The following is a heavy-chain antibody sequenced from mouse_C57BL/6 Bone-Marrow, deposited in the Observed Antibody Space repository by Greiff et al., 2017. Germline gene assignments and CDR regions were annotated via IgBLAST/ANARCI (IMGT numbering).Heavy chain of an antibody. CDR1: GYTFTDYY. CDR3: ARSAYYSNYAYAMDY. Sequence: EVMLVESGPVLVKPGASVKMSCKASGYTFTDYYMNWVKQSHGKSLEWIGVINPYNGGTSYNQKFKGKATLTVDKSSSTAYMELNSLTSEDSAVYYCARSAYYSNYAYAMDYWGQGTSVTVSS. D-gene: IGHD2-5*01. CDR2: INPYNGGT. J-gene: IGHJ4*01. V-gene: IGHV1-19*01.